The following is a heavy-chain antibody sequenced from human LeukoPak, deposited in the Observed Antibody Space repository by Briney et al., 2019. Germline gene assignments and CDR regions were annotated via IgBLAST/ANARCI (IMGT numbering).Heavy chain of an antibody. CDR2: ITMNSVR. D-gene: IGHD2-2*01. Sequence: GGSLRLSCSASGFSLSDYCMSWVRQAPGKGLEWVSYITMNSVRLYADSMKGRFTISRDNDKNSVYLQMNSLRDEDTAMYYCTRGRYQFLGPNDYWGQGSLVTVSS. CDR3: TRGRYQFLGPNDY. CDR1: GFSLSDYC. J-gene: IGHJ4*02. V-gene: IGHV3-48*02.